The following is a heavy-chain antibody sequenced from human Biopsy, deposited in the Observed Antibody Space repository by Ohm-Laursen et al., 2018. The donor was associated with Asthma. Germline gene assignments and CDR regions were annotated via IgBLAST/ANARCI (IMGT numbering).Heavy chain of an antibody. CDR1: GFSFNSYG. V-gene: IGHV3-33*08. CDR3: ARGDSSGWSHYYFDY. Sequence: SSLRLSCAASGFSFNSYGMHWVRQAPGKGLEWVASISSGGGSRDYADSMEGRFTISRDNYNMVFLHMNYLRAEDTAIYYCARGDSSGWSHYYFDYWGQGTLVTVSS. CDR2: ISSGGGSR. J-gene: IGHJ4*02. D-gene: IGHD6-19*01.